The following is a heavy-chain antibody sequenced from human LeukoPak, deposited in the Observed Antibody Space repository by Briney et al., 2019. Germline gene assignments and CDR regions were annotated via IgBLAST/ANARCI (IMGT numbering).Heavy chain of an antibody. CDR3: GVGRDYVVDY. CDR1: GGSISRYY. CDR2: IYYSGST. D-gene: IGHD4-17*01. Sequence: PSETLSLTCTVSGGSISRYYWSWIGQPPGKGLEWIGYIYYSGSTNYNPSLKSRVTISVDTSKNQFSLKLTSVTAADTAVYYCGVGRDYVVDYWGQGTLVTVSS. J-gene: IGHJ4*02. V-gene: IGHV4-59*01.